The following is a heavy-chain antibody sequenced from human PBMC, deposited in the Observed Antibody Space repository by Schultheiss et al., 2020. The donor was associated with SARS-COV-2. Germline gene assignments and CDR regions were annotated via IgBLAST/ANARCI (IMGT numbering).Heavy chain of an antibody. V-gene: IGHV3-48*01. CDR2: ISSSSSTI. Sequence: GGSLRLSCAASGFTFSSYSMNWVRQAPGKGLEWVSYISSSSSTIYYADSVKGRFTISRDNSKNTLYLQMNSLRAEDTAVYYCARRSPFWRLGFRCSSTSCPYWYFDLWGRGTLVTVSS. CDR1: GFTFSSYS. CDR3: ARRSPFWRLGFRCSSTSCPYWYFDL. J-gene: IGHJ2*01. D-gene: IGHD2-2*01.